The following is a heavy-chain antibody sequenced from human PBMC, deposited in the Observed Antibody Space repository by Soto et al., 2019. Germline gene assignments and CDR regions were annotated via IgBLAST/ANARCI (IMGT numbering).Heavy chain of an antibody. D-gene: IGHD2-15*01. J-gene: IGHJ4*02. CDR3: ARDRGFCSGGTCYMFDY. CDR2: INPSGGGT. V-gene: IGHV1-46*01. Sequence: ASVKVSCKASGYTFSIYDMHWVRQAPGQGLEWMGIINPSGGGTSFAQKFQGRVTMTSDTSTSTVYMELSSLRSEDTAVYYCARDRGFCSGGTCYMFDYWGQGTLVTV. CDR1: GYTFSIYD.